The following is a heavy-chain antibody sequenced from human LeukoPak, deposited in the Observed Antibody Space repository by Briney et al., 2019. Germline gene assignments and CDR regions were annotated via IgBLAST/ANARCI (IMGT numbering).Heavy chain of an antibody. CDR3: SLKGYCSGGSCYVQDY. Sequence: SEKVSCKASGGTFSSYGISWVRQAPGQGLEWMGGIIPMFGTVKYAQKFQDRVTITADESTSTAYMELSSLRSEDTAVYYCSLKGYCSGGSCYVQDYWGQGTLVTVSS. CDR2: IIPMFGTV. D-gene: IGHD2-15*01. V-gene: IGHV1-69*01. J-gene: IGHJ4*02. CDR1: GGTFSSYG.